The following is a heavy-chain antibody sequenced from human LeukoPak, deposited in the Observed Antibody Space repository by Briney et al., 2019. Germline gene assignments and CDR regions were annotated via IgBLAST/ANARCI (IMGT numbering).Heavy chain of an antibody. CDR1: GYTLTELS. CDR2: FDPEDGET. J-gene: IGHJ4*02. CDR3: ARVGGYRSSTSCYTY. Sequence: ASVKVSCKVSGYTLTELSMHWVRQAPGKGLEWMGGFDPEDGETIYAQKFQGRVTMTEDTSTDTAYMELSSLRSEDTAVYYCARVGGYRSSTSCYTYWGQGTLVTVSS. V-gene: IGHV1-24*01. D-gene: IGHD2-2*02.